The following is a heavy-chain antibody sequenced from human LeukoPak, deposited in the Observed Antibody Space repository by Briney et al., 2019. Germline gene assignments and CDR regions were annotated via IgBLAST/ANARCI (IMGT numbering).Heavy chain of an antibody. V-gene: IGHV3-7*01. CDR3: VRDGCTASTCATLGGFNH. D-gene: IGHD5-18*01. CDR2: IKQDGSGK. CDR1: GFTFRDFW. J-gene: IGHJ4*02. Sequence: PGGSLRLSCVASGFTFRDFWMSWVRQTPGQGLEWVASIKQDGSGKYYADSVKGRFTVSRDNDKNSLFLQTNSLRAEDTSVYFCVRDGCTASTCATLGGFNHWAQGTLVTVSS.